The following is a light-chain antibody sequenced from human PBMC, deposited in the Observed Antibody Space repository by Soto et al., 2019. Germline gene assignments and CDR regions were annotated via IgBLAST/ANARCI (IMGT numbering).Light chain of an antibody. V-gene: IGLV2-23*02. CDR2: EVF. J-gene: IGLJ1*01. CDR3: CSYAGSSTHYV. CDR1: SSDVGIYNL. Sequence: QSVLTQPASVSGSPGQSSTISCTGTSSDVGIYNLVSWYQQHPGNAPKLMIYEVFKRPSGDSNRFSGSKSGNTASLTISGLQAEDEADYYCCSYAGSSTHYVFGTGTRSPS.